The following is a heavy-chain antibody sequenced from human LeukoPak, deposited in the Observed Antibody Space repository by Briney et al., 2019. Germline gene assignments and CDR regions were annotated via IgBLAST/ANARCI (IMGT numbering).Heavy chain of an antibody. D-gene: IGHD5-18*01. Sequence: GGSLRLXCAASGFTFSSYAMSWVRQAPGKVLEWVSAISGSGGSTYYADSVKGRFTISRDNSKNTLYLQMNSLRAEDTAVYYCAKDQIYSYGFDYWGQGTLVTVSS. V-gene: IGHV3-23*01. CDR2: ISGSGGST. J-gene: IGHJ4*02. CDR1: GFTFSSYA. CDR3: AKDQIYSYGFDY.